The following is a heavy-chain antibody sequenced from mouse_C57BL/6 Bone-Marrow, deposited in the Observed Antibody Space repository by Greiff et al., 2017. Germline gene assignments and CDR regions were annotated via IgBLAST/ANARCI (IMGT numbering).Heavy chain of an antibody. D-gene: IGHD2-3*01. Sequence: EVQGVESGGCLVPPGGSLSLSCAASGFTFTDYYMSWVRQPPGKALEWLGFIRNKANGYTTEYSASVKGRFTISRDNSQSILYLQMNALRAEDSATYYCARYGWLLPYWYFDVWGTGTTVTVSS. V-gene: IGHV7-3*01. CDR3: ARYGWLLPYWYFDV. J-gene: IGHJ1*03. CDR2: IRNKANGYTT. CDR1: GFTFTDYY.